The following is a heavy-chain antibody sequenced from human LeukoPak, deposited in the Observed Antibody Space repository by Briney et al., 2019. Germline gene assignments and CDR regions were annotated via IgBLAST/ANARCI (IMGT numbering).Heavy chain of an antibody. V-gene: IGHV3-7*01. D-gene: IGHD3-10*02. CDR2: IKQDGSEK. CDR1: GFTFDDYA. J-gene: IGHJ4*02. Sequence: GGSLRLSCAASGFTFDDYAMSWVRQAPGKGLEWVANIKQDGSEKYYVDSVKGRFTISRDNAKNSLYLQMNSLRAEDTAVYYCARGTMFPYYFDYWGQGTLVTVSS. CDR3: ARGTMFPYYFDY.